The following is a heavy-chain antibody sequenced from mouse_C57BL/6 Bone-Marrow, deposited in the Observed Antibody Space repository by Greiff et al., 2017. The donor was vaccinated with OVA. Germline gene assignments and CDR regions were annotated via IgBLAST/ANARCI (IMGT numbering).Heavy chain of an antibody. Sequence: QVQLQQSGAELARPGASVKLSCKASGYTFTSYGISWVKQRTGQGLEWIGEIYPRSGNTYYNEQFKGKATLTADKSSSTAYMELRSLTSEDSAVYFCARRVYYGSSYRGAFDYWGQGTTLTVSS. CDR1: GYTFTSYG. V-gene: IGHV1-81*01. D-gene: IGHD1-1*01. CDR3: ARRVYYGSSYRGAFDY. CDR2: IYPRSGNT. J-gene: IGHJ2*01.